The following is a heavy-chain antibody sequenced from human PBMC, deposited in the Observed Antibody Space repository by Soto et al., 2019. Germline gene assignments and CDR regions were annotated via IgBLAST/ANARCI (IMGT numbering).Heavy chain of an antibody. Sequence: XESLRLSCAGSGLTFRNDCLSWVRQAPGKGLEWVANINQDVSERYYVDSVRGRFTISRDNVENSLYLQLNSLRPEDTAVYYCAVYGYGVSAAAYWGQGTLVTVSS. D-gene: IGHD4-17*01. CDR1: GLTFRNDC. CDR2: INQDVSER. V-gene: IGHV3-7*03. CDR3: AVYGYGVSAAAY. J-gene: IGHJ4*02.